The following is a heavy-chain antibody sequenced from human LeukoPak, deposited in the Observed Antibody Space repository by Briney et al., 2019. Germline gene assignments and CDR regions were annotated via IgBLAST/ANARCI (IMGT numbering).Heavy chain of an antibody. Sequence: SGGSLRLSCAASGFTFSSYAMSWVRQAPGKGLEWVSAISGSGGSTYYADSVKGRFTISRDHSKNTLYLQMNSLRAEDTAVYYCAKSRFRVGLKGYGDSIDYWGQGTLVTVSS. CDR2: ISGSGGST. CDR1: GFTFSSYA. D-gene: IGHD4-17*01. V-gene: IGHV3-23*01. J-gene: IGHJ4*02. CDR3: AKSRFRVGLKGYGDSIDY.